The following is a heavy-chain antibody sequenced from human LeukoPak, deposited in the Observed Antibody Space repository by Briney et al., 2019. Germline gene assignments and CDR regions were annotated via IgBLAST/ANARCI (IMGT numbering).Heavy chain of an antibody. J-gene: IGHJ4*02. D-gene: IGHD6-13*01. CDR3: ARDIHSSSWYYFDY. Sequence: SQTLSLTCTVSGGSISSGDYYWSWIRQPPGKGLEWIGYIYYSGSTYYNPSLKSRVTISVDTSKNQFSLKLSSVTAADTAVYYCARDIHSSSWYYFDYWGQGTLVTVSS. CDR2: IYYSGST. CDR1: GGSISSGDYY. V-gene: IGHV4-30-4*08.